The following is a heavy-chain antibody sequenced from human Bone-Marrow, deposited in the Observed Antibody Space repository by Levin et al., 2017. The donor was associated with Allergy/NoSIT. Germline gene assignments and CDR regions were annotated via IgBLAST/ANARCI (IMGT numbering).Heavy chain of an antibody. J-gene: IGHJ4*02. V-gene: IGHV3-66*01. CDR2: IYSVGST. D-gene: IGHD5-12*01. Sequence: PGGSLRLSCAASGFSVSNNYMRWVRQAPGKGLEWVSLIYSVGSTYYADSVKGRFTISRDNSKNTLYLQMNSLRGEDTAIYYCARGGLGANHSWGQGTRVTVSS. CDR1: GFSVSNNY. CDR3: ARGGLGANHS.